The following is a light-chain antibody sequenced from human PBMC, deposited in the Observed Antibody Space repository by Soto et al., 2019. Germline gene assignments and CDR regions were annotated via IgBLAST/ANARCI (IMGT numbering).Light chain of an antibody. Sequence: DIQMTQSPSTLSASVGDRVTITCRASQNVYQWVAWVQQKPGKAPKLLIYETSILESGVPSRFSGSGSGTEFSLTISGLQPGDFATYYCQQYSSYYTFGQGTKVEVK. CDR3: QQYSSYYT. J-gene: IGKJ1*01. CDR2: ETS. CDR1: QNVYQW. V-gene: IGKV1-5*03.